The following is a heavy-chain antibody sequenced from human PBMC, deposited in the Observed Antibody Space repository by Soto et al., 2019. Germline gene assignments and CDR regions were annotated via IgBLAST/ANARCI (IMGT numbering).Heavy chain of an antibody. D-gene: IGHD2-15*01. V-gene: IGHV3-66*01. J-gene: IGHJ6*03. CDR2: FNNGGSR. Sequence: EVQLVESGGGVVQPGGSLRLSCAASGFAVSSKYMSWVRQPPGREPEWVALFNNGGSRSYSESGKGRFTISSDSTKNTLDVQLNSLRDEDTAVYYGVRDDVYCGGGRCFGVPMDVWGKGTTVTVSS. CDR1: GFAVSSKY. CDR3: VRDDVYCGGGRCFGVPMDV.